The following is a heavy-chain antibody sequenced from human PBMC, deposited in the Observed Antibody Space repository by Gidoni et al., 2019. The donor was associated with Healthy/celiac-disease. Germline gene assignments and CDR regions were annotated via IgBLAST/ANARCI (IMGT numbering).Heavy chain of an antibody. CDR1: GFTFRRYG. J-gene: IGHJ2*01. D-gene: IGHD4-17*01. CDR3: ARDGVTTVPYWYFDL. V-gene: IGHV3-33*01. CDR2: IWYDGSNK. Sequence: QVQLVASGGGVVQPGRSLRLSCAASGFTFRRYGRHWVRQAPGKGLEWVAVIWYDGSNKYYADSVKGRFTISRDNSKNTLYLQMNSLRAEDTAVYYCARDGVTTVPYWYFDLWGRGTLVTVSS.